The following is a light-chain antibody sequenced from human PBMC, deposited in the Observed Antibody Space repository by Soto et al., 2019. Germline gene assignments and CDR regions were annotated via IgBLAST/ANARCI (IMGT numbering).Light chain of an antibody. CDR3: HQYNHWLTWT. CDR1: QSVSSK. Sequence: EIFMTQSPSSLSLSPVQIATLSCRASQSVSSKLAWYQQRPGQAPRLLIYSASTRATGIPARFSGSGSGTEFTLTISSLQSEDFAVYYCHQYNHWLTWTFGQGTKVDTK. V-gene: IGKV3-15*01. CDR2: SAS. J-gene: IGKJ1*01.